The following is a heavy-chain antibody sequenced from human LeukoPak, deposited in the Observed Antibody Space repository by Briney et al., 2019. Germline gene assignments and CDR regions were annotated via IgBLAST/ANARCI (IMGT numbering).Heavy chain of an antibody. CDR2: FSGSGGST. CDR3: AKAVYYYDSSGPLYYFDY. CDR1: GFTFSSYG. D-gene: IGHD3-22*01. V-gene: IGHV3-23*01. Sequence: HPGGSLRLSCAASGFTFSSYGMSWVRQAPGKGLEWVSAFSGSGGSTYYADSVKGRFTISRDNSKHTLYLQMNSLRAEDTAVYYCAKAVYYYDSSGPLYYFDYWGQGTLVTVSS. J-gene: IGHJ4*02.